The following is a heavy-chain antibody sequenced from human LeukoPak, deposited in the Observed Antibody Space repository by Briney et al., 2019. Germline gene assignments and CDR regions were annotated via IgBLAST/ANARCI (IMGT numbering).Heavy chain of an antibody. V-gene: IGHV3-48*03. CDR3: ARAAGGSGSYYKY. J-gene: IGHJ4*02. CDR2: ISSSGSTI. CDR1: GFTFSSYE. D-gene: IGHD3-10*01. Sequence: PGGSLRLSCAASGFTFSSYEMNWVRQAPGKGLEWVSYISSSGSTIYYADSVKGRFTISRDSAKNSLYLQMNSLRAEDTAVYYCARAAGGSGSYYKYWGQGTLVTVSS.